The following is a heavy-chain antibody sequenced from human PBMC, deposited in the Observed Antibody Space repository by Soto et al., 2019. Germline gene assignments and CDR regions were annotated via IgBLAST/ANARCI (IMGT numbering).Heavy chain of an antibody. J-gene: IGHJ5*02. CDR3: SRIGRAAIYPP. Sequence: QVQLVQSGAEVKKPGSSVKVSCKASGGTFSSYTISWVRQAPGQGLEWMGRIIPILGIANYAQKFQGRVTINTDKSTRTAYMKLNSLRSEDTAVYYGSRIGRAAIYPPWGQGTLVTVSS. CDR1: GGTFSSYT. V-gene: IGHV1-69*02. CDR2: IIPILGIA. D-gene: IGHD2-2*02.